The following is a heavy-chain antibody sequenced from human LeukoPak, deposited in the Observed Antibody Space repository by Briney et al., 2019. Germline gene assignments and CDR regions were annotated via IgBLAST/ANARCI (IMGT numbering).Heavy chain of an antibody. V-gene: IGHV3-30*02. D-gene: IGHD2-2*03. J-gene: IGHJ4*02. CDR1: GFIFSDYG. CDR2: IRHDGSNK. CDR3: AKVGSGYCSSTSCSGGGY. Sequence: GGSLRLSCAASGFIFSDYGMNWVRQVPGKGLEWLTFIRHDGSNKFYAESVKGRFTISRDNAKNSLYLQMNSLRAEDTAVYYCAKVGSGYCSSTSCSGGGYWGQGTLVTVSS.